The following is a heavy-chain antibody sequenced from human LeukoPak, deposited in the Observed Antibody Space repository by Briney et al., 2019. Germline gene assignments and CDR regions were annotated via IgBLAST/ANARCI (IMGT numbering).Heavy chain of an antibody. V-gene: IGHV4-34*01. J-gene: IGHJ3*01. D-gene: IGHD2-15*01. Sequence: PETLSLTCAVYGGSFNGYYWSWIRQPPGKGLDWIGEINHSGSTNYNPSLKSRVTISLGTSNNQFSLKLSSVTAADTAVYYCARAPYLSGGSWGQGTMVTVSS. CDR1: GGSFNGYY. CDR3: ARAPYLSGGS. CDR2: INHSGST.